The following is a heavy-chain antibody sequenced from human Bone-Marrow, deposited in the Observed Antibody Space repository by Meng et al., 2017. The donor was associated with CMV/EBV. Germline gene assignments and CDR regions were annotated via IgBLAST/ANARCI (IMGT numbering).Heavy chain of an antibody. CDR3: ARDLQRFSNSWDGDWFDP. J-gene: IGHJ5*02. CDR1: GFTFDDYG. Sequence: GGSLRLSCAASGFTFDDYGMTWVRQAPVKGLEWVSGINWSGGSTGYADSVRGRFTISRDNATISLYLQMNSLRAEDTSLYYFARDLQRFSNSWDGDWFDPWGQGTLVTVSS. D-gene: IGHD6-13*01. V-gene: IGHV3-20*04. CDR2: INWSGGST.